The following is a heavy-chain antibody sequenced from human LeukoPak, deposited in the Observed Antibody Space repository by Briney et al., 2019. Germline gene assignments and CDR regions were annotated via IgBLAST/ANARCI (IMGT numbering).Heavy chain of an antibody. Sequence: ASVKVSCKVSGYTLTELSMHWVRQAPGKGLEWMGGFDPEDGETIYAQKFQGRVTMTEDTSTDTAYTELSSLRSEDTAVYYCTRERGGSYGHQYYFDYWGQGTLVTVSS. CDR3: TRERGGSYGHQYYFDY. V-gene: IGHV1-24*01. CDR1: GYTLTELS. CDR2: FDPEDGET. J-gene: IGHJ4*02. D-gene: IGHD1-26*01.